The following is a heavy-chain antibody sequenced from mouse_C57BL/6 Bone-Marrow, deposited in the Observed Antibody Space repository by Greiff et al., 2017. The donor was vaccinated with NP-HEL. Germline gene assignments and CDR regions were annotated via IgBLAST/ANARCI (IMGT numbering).Heavy chain of an antibody. D-gene: IGHD2-3*01. J-gene: IGHJ4*01. CDR1: GYTFTDYY. CDR2: IYPGSGNT. CDR3: ARFYDSPMDY. V-gene: IGHV1-76*01. Sequence: QVQLKESGAELVRPGASVKLSCKASGYTFTDYYINWVKQRPGQGLEWIARIYPGSGNTYYNEKFKGKATLTAEKSSSTAYMQLSSLTSEDSAVYFCARFYDSPMDYWGQGTSVTVSS.